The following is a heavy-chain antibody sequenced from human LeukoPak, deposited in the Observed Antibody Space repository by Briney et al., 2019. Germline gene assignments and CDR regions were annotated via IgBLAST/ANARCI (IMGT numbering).Heavy chain of an antibody. Sequence: GGSLRLSCAASGFIFSSYAVSWVRQAPGKGLEWVSTITYSGGSTYYADSVKGRFTISRDDSMNTLYLQMNSLRAEDTAIYYCTKSEGVATMAIFDYWGQGTLVTVSS. V-gene: IGHV3-23*01. CDR3: TKSEGVATMAIFDY. CDR1: GFIFSSYA. D-gene: IGHD3-10*01. CDR2: ITYSGGST. J-gene: IGHJ4*02.